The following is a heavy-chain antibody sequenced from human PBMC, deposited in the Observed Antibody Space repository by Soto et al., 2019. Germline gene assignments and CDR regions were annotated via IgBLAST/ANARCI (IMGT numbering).Heavy chain of an antibody. V-gene: IGHV3-23*01. J-gene: IGHJ6*02. D-gene: IGHD3-10*01. Sequence: EVQLLESGGGLVQPGGSLRLSCETSGFTFSSYAMTWVRQAPGMGLEWVAVINYIGRTTFHAQSVKGRFTISRDNSMNTVFLQTDSLRAEDTAVYYCVKPRGSGKTYSYNMDVWGLGTTVIVSS. CDR2: INYIGRTT. CDR3: VKPRGSGKTYSYNMDV. CDR1: GFTFSSYA.